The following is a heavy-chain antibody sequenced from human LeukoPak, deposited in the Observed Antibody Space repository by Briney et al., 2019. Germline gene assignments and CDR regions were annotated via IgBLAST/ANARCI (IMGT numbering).Heavy chain of an antibody. V-gene: IGHV3-23*01. J-gene: IGHJ6*03. CDR3: AKDGGGSSWYRHYYYMDV. CDR1: GFTFSSYG. D-gene: IGHD6-13*01. Sequence: GGTLRLSCAASGFTFSSYGMSWVRQAPGKGLEWVSAISGSGGSTYYADSVKGRFTISRDNSKNTLYLQMNSLRAEDTAVYYCAKDGGGSSWYRHYYYMDVWGKGTTVTVSS. CDR2: ISGSGGST.